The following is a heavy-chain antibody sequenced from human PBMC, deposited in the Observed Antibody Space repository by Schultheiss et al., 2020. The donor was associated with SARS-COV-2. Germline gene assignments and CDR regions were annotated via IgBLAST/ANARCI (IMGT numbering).Heavy chain of an antibody. CDR2: IWYDGSNK. Sequence: GGSLRLSCAASGFTFDDYAMHWVRQAPGKGLEWVAVIWYDGSNKYYADSVKGRFTISRDNSKNTLYLQMNSLRADDTAVYYCADLTSHRFDPWGQGTLVTVSS. D-gene: IGHD3-9*01. CDR3: ADLTSHRFDP. J-gene: IGHJ5*02. CDR1: GFTFDDYA. V-gene: IGHV3-33*08.